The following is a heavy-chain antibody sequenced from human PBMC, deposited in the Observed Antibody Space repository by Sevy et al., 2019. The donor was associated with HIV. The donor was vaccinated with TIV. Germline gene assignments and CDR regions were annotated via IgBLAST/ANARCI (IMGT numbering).Heavy chain of an antibody. J-gene: IGHJ5*02. V-gene: IGHV4-59*13. Sequence: SETLSLTCTVSGGSIGSYYWSWIRQPPGKGLEWIGYIYYSGSTNYNPSLKSRVTISVDTSKNQFSLKLSSVTAADTAVYYCARDRVYCSGGSCYNWFDPWGQGTLVTVSS. CDR2: IYYSGST. D-gene: IGHD2-15*01. CDR3: ARDRVYCSGGSCYNWFDP. CDR1: GGSIGSYY.